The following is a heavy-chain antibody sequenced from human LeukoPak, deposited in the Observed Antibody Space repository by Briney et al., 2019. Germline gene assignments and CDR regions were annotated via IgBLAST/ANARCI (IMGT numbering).Heavy chain of an antibody. CDR1: GFTFNNYW. V-gene: IGHV3-7*01. CDR2: ITSDGSDR. CDR3: VPGGLAVSGIDY. D-gene: IGHD6-19*01. Sequence: QPGGSLRLSCAVSGFTFNNYWMSWVRQAPGKGLEWVANITSDGSDRYYVDSLKGRVTISRDNTKSSLYLQLNSLRAEDTAVYYCVPGGLAVSGIDYWGQGALVTVSS. J-gene: IGHJ4*02.